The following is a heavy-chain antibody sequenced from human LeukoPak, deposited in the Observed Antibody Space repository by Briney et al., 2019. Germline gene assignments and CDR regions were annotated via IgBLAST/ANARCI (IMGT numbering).Heavy chain of an antibody. CDR3: ARGTRYYYYYYMDV. V-gene: IGHV1-69*13. Sequence: ASVKVSCKASGGTFSSYAISWVRQAPGQGLEWMGGIIPIFGTANYAQKFQGRVTITADESTSTAYMELSSLRSEDTAVYYCARGTRYYYYYYMDVWGKGTTVTISS. J-gene: IGHJ6*03. CDR2: IIPIFGTA. CDR1: GGTFSSYA.